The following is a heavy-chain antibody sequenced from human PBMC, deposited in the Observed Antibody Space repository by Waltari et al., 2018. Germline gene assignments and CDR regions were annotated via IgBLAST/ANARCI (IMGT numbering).Heavy chain of an antibody. Sequence: EVQLVESGGGLVQPGGSLRLSCATSGFTFSNYWMSWVRQAPGKGLEWVANIKQDGSDKYYVDDVKGRFTISRDNAKNSLFLQMNSLRVEDTAVYYCARDRGVIVYWGQGTLVTVSS. CDR2: IKQDGSDK. J-gene: IGHJ4*02. CDR3: ARDRGVIVY. CDR1: GFTFSNYW. V-gene: IGHV3-7*01. D-gene: IGHD3-22*01.